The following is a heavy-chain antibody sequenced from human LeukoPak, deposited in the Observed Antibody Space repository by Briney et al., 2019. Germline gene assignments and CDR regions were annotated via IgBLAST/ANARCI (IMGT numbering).Heavy chain of an antibody. V-gene: IGHV3-7*01. D-gene: IGHD4-17*01. CDR1: GFTFSSYR. CDR3: ARYGLGDTFDI. J-gene: IGHJ3*02. CDR2: IKQDASET. Sequence: GGSLRLSCAASGFTFSSYRMSWVPQAPGKGLEWMASIKQDASETRYVDSVKGRFTILRDNTETSLFLHMNSLRAEDTAVYYCARYGLGDTFDIWGHGTVVTVSS.